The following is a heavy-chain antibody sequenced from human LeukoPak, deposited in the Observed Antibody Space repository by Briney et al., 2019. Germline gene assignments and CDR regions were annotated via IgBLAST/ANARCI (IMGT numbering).Heavy chain of an antibody. Sequence: QPGGSLRLSCAASGFTFSSYEIHWVRQAPGKGLEWISYISSSGSNIYYADSVKGRFTISRDNAKNSLFLQMNSLRAEDTAVYYCASIVYSGYDSNDYWGQGTLVTVSS. CDR2: ISSSGSNI. CDR1: GFTFSSYE. CDR3: ASIVYSGYDSNDY. V-gene: IGHV3-48*03. J-gene: IGHJ4*02. D-gene: IGHD5-12*01.